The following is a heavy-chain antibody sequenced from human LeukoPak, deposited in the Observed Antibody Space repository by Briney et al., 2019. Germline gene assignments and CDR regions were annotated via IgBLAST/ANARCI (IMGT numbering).Heavy chain of an antibody. V-gene: IGHV1-2*02. CDR1: LYTLTGYY. J-gene: IGHJ5*02. Sequence: ASVKVSCMHCLYTLTGYYIHWVRQAPGQGDEWVGWINPNSGGTNYAQTFQGRVTMTRDTTISTAYIELSRLRSDDTAVYYCARDFRAANWFDPWGQGTLVTVSS. CDR2: INPNSGGT. CDR3: ARDFRAANWFDP. D-gene: IGHD6-25*01.